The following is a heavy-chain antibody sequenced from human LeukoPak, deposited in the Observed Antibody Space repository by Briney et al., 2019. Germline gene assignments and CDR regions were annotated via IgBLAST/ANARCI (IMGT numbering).Heavy chain of an antibody. V-gene: IGHV3-11*05. CDR2: ISSSSSYT. CDR3: AKDLSSSGFRIDY. J-gene: IGHJ4*02. D-gene: IGHD6-19*01. CDR1: GFTFSDYY. Sequence: GGSLRLSCAASGFTFSDYYMSWIRQAPGKGLEWVSYISSSSSYTNYADSVKGRFTISRDNSKNTLYLQMNSLRAEDTAVYYCAKDLSSSGFRIDYWGQGTLVTVSS.